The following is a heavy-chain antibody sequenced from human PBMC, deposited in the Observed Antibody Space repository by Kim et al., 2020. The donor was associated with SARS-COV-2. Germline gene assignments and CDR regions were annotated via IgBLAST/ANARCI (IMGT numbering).Heavy chain of an antibody. CDR3: ARDSGYYDSSGSHFDY. D-gene: IGHD3-22*01. J-gene: IGHJ4*02. Sequence: SVKGRFTISRDHAKNSLYLQMNSLRAEDTAVYYCARDSGYYDSSGSHFDYWGQGTLVTVSS. V-gene: IGHV3-21*01.